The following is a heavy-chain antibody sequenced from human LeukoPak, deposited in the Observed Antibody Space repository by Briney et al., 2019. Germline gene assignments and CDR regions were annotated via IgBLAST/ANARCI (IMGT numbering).Heavy chain of an antibody. CDR2: IIPIFGTA. Sequence: SVKVSCKASGGTFSSYAISWVRQAPGQGLEWIGGIIPIFGTANYAQKFQGRVTITTDESTSTAYMELSSLRSEDTAVYYCARGQQLAPYYYGMDVWGQGTTVTVSS. CDR3: ARGQQLAPYYYGMDV. D-gene: IGHD6-13*01. CDR1: GGTFSSYA. J-gene: IGHJ6*02. V-gene: IGHV1-69*05.